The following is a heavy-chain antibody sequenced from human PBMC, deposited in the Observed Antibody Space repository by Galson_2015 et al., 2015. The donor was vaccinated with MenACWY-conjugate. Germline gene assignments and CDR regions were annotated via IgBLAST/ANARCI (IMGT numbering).Heavy chain of an antibody. CDR2: IKADGSFS. J-gene: IGHJ4*02. CDR1: GFTFNNYW. Sequence: SLRLSCAASGFTFNNYWMHWVRQPPGKGLEWISYIKADGSFSNYADSVKGRFTISTDNAKNMVYLQMDGLGDEDTAVYLCAWDNNWSFDSWGQGTLVTVSS. V-gene: IGHV3-74*01. CDR3: AWDNNWSFDS. D-gene: IGHD1-1*01.